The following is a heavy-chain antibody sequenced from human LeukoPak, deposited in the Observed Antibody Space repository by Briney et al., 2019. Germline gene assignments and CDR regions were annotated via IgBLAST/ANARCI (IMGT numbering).Heavy chain of an antibody. V-gene: IGHV3-30*02. J-gene: IGHJ4*02. D-gene: IGHD1-26*01. CDR2: IRYDGSNK. CDR3: AMGANCFDY. Sequence: GGSLRLSCAASGFTVSSNYMSWVRQAPGKGLEWVAFIRYDGSNKYYADSVKGRYTISRDNSKNTLYLQMNSLRAEDTAVYYCAMGANCFDYWGQGTLVTVSS. CDR1: GFTVSSNY.